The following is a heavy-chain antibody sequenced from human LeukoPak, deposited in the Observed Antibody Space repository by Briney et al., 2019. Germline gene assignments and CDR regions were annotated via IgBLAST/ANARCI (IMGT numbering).Heavy chain of an antibody. D-gene: IGHD5-18*01. CDR3: ATGGSEYRSDWFDS. Sequence: GGSLRLSCVGSGFRFSSYDMNWVRQAPGRGLEWLSYLTRTSSATWYADSVKGRCTIFRDNAKSSLYLQMNSLRVEDTAVYYCATGGSEYRSDWFDSWGQGTLVNVAS. J-gene: IGHJ5*01. CDR2: LTRTSSAT. CDR1: GFRFSSYD. V-gene: IGHV3-48*01.